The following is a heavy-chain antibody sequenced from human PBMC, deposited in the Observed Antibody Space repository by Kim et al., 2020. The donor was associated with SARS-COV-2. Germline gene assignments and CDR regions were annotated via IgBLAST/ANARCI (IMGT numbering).Heavy chain of an antibody. CDR3: ARVSWGGYCSSTSCFAADAFDI. CDR2: IKQDGSEK. V-gene: IGHV3-7*03. D-gene: IGHD2-2*01. Sequence: GGSLRLSCAASGFTFSSYWMSWVRQAPGKGLEWVANIKQDGSEKYYVDSVKGRFTISRDNAKNSLYLQMNSLRAEDTAVYYCARVSWGGYCSSTSCFAADAFDIWGQGTMVTVSS. CDR1: GFTFSSYW. J-gene: IGHJ3*02.